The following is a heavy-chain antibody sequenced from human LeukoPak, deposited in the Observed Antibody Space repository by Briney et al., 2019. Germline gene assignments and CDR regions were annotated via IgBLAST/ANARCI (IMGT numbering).Heavy chain of an antibody. D-gene: IGHD3-10*01. J-gene: IGHJ4*02. CDR3: ARDAGGFGYFDY. CDR1: GGSSSSGNYY. Sequence: SQTLSLTCTVSGGSSSSGNYYWSWIRQPAGKGLEWIGRIYTSGSTKYNPSLKSRVTISVDTPKNQFSLKLSSVTAADTAVYYCARDAGGFGYFDYWGQGTLVTVSS. V-gene: IGHV4-61*02. CDR2: IYTSGST.